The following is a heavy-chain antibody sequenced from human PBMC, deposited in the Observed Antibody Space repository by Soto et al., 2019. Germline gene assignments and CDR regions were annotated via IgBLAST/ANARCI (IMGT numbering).Heavy chain of an antibody. V-gene: IGHV1-2*02. CDR1: GYTFTDYF. CDR2: INPKSRGT. CDR3: ARVTLKAGNWFDP. J-gene: IGHJ5*02. Sequence: QVPLVQSGAEVRKPGASVKVSCKASGYTFTDYFIHWVRQAPGQGFEWMGWINPKSRGTNYAQKFQGRVTMTRDTSNNTAYVELRGLTSDDTAVYYCARVTLKAGNWFDPWGQGTLVTVSS.